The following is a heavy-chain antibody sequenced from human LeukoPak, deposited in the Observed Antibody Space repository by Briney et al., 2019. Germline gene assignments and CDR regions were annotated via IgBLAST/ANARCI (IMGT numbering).Heavy chain of an antibody. J-gene: IGHJ2*01. D-gene: IGHD2-15*01. V-gene: IGHV4-61*09. Sequence: SETLSLTCTVSGDSISSGSYYWSWIRQPAGTGLEWIGHIYNSGSTNYNPSFKRRVTISVETSKNQFSLKLSSVTAADTAVYYCARVVTGYCSGGGCYSGLHWYFDLWGRGTLVTVSS. CDR2: IYNSGST. CDR1: GDSISSGSYY. CDR3: ARVVTGYCSGGGCYSGLHWYFDL.